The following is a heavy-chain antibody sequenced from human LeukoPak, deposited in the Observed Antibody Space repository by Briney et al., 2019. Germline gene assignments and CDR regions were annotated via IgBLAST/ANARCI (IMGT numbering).Heavy chain of an antibody. J-gene: IGHJ4*02. CDR3: ARDRMVQYYDFWSDFHIDY. CDR2: ISYNGSDK. Sequence: GGSLRLSCAASGFTFSTYAFHWVRQAPGKGLEWVAVISYNGSDKCYADSVKGRFTISRDNSKNTLYLQMNSLRAEDTALYYCARDRMVQYYDFWSDFHIDYWGQGTLVTVSS. CDR1: GFTFSTYA. D-gene: IGHD3-3*01. V-gene: IGHV3-30*04.